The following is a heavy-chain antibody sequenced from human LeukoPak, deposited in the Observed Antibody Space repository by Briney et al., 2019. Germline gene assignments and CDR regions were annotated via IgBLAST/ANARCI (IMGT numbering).Heavy chain of an antibody. CDR3: ARGGSGSYFSWLDP. V-gene: IGHV1-2*02. CDR2: INPNSGGT. D-gene: IGHD3-10*01. CDR1: GYTFAGYY. Sequence: ASVKVSCKASGYTFAGYYIHWVRQAPGQGLECVGWINPNSGGTNYAQKFQGRVTMTRDTSISTAYMELSRLRSDDTAVYYCARGGSGSYFSWLDPWGQGTLVTVSS. J-gene: IGHJ5*02.